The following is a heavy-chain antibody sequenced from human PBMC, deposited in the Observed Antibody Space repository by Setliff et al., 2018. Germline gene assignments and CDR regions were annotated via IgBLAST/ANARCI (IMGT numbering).Heavy chain of an antibody. CDR2: IYHSGST. J-gene: IGHJ6*02. V-gene: IGHV4-4*02. CDR1: GGSISSSNW. D-gene: IGHD1-26*01. CDR3: ARSSYSGSYLNV. Sequence: KASETLSLTCAVSGGSISSSNWWSWVRQPPGKGLEWIGEIYHSGSTKYNPSLKSRVTISVDKSKNQFSLKLSSVTAADTAVYYCARSSYSGSYLNVWGQGTTVTVSS.